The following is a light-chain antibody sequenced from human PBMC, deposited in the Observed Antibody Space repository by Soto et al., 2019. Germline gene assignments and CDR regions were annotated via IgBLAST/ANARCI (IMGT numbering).Light chain of an antibody. J-gene: IGLJ3*02. V-gene: IGLV1-44*01. CDR2: SNN. CDR1: SSNIGSNI. CDR3: AAWDDSLNNWV. Sequence: QSVLTQPPSASGTPGQRVTISCSASSSNIGSNIVNWYQQLPGTAPKLLIYSNNQRPSGVPDRFSGSKSGTSASLAISGLQSEDEADYYCAAWDDSLNNWVFGGGTKLTVL.